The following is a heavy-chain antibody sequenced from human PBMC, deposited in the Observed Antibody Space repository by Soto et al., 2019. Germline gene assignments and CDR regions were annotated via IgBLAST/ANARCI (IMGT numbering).Heavy chain of an antibody. V-gene: IGHV4-59*01. CDR1: GVTISSYY. D-gene: IGHD2-15*01. CDR3: ARVLVGAGPNDWFDP. CDR2: ISNSGST. Sequence: PSETLSLTCRVSGVTISSYYWSWIRQTPGMGLEWIAYISNSGSTNYNPSLNSRVTISVDTSKNQLSLRLNSVTAADSGVYYCARVLVGAGPNDWFDPWGQGALVTVSS. J-gene: IGHJ5*02.